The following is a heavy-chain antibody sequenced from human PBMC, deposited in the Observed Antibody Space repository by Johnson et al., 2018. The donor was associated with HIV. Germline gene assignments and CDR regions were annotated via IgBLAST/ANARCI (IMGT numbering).Heavy chain of an antibody. CDR1: GLTFSSYG. V-gene: IGHV3-33*08. Sequence: QVQLVESGGGVVQPGQSLRLSCAASGLTFSSYGMHWVRQAPGKGLEWVAVIWYDGSNKYYADSVKGRFTISRDNFKNTLYLQMGSLRAEDMAVYYCARARSSSWYDGAFYIWGQGTMVTFSS. CDR2: IWYDGSNK. J-gene: IGHJ3*02. CDR3: ARARSSSWYDGAFYI. D-gene: IGHD6-13*01.